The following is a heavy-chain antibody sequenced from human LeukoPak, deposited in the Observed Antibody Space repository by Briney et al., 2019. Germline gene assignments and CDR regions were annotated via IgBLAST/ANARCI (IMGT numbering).Heavy chain of an antibody. D-gene: IGHD1-1*01. J-gene: IGHJ4*02. Sequence: PSETLSLTCTVSGGSISSYYWSWIRQPPGKGLEWIGEINHSGSTNYNPSLKSRVTMSVDTSKNQFSLKLSSVTAADTAVYYCARDRGTWNDDGFDYWGQGTLVTVSS. CDR1: GGSISSYY. CDR2: INHSGST. CDR3: ARDRGTWNDDGFDY. V-gene: IGHV4-34*01.